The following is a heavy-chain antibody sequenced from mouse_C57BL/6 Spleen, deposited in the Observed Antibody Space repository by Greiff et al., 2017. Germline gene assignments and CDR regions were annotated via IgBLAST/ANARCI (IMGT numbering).Heavy chain of an antibody. V-gene: IGHV1-69*01. CDR3: ARFGVNYFDY. J-gene: IGHJ2*01. CDR2: IDPSDSYT. CDR1: GYTFTSYW. Sequence: QVQLQQPGAELVMPGASVKLSCKASGYTFTSYWMHWVKQRPGQGLEWIGEIDPSDSYTNYNQQFKGKSTLTVDKSSSTAYMQLSSLTSEDSAVYYCARFGVNYFDYWGQGTTLTVSS. D-gene: IGHD2-13*01.